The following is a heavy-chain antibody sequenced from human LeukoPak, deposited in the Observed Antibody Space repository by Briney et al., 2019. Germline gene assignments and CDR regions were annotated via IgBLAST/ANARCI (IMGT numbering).Heavy chain of an antibody. Sequence: PSETLSLTCTVSGGSISSGYYWGWIRQPPGKGLEWIGSIYHSGSTYYNPSLKSRVTISVDTSKNQFSLKLSSVTAADTAVYYCARDLAARPSDYWGQGILVAVSS. CDR3: ARDLAARPSDY. J-gene: IGHJ4*02. CDR2: IYHSGST. D-gene: IGHD6-6*01. CDR1: GGSISSGYY. V-gene: IGHV4-38-2*02.